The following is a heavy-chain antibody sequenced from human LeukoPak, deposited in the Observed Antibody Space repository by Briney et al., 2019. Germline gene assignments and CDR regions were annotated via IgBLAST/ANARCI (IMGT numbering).Heavy chain of an antibody. CDR1: GGSISSYY. V-gene: IGHV4-59*01. J-gene: IGHJ5*02. Sequence: SETLSLTCTVSGGSISSYYWSWIRQPPGKGLEWIGYIYYSGSTNYNPSLKSRVTISVDTSKNQFSLKLSSVTAADTAVYYCARVLDSSGYYSNWFDPWGQGTLVTVSS. D-gene: IGHD3-22*01. CDR3: ARVLDSSGYYSNWFDP. CDR2: IYYSGST.